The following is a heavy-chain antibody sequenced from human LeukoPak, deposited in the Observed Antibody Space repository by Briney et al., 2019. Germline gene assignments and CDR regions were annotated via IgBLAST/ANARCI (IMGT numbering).Heavy chain of an antibody. CDR2: IQYDGSSQ. CDR3: AKASSRWQYFDY. D-gene: IGHD6-13*01. V-gene: IGHV3-30*02. J-gene: IGHJ4*02. Sequence: GGSLRLSCAASGFTFSTYGMHWVRQAPGKGLEWVTFIQYDGSSQYYADSVKGRFTISRDNSKNTLYLQMNSLGAEDTAVYYCAKASSRWQYFDYWGQGTLVTVSS. CDR1: GFTFSTYG.